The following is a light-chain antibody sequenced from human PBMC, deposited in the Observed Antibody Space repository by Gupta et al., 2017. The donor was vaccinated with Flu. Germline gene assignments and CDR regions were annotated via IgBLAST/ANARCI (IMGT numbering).Light chain of an antibody. CDR1: QDISNY. V-gene: IGKV1-33*01. CDR2: DAS. Sequence: DIQMTQSPSSLSASVGDRVTITCQASQDISNYLNWYQQKPGKAPKLLIYDASNLETGVPSRFSGSGSVTDFTFTISSLQPEDIATYYCQQYDNLSITFGQGTRLEIK. CDR3: QQYDNLSIT. J-gene: IGKJ5*01.